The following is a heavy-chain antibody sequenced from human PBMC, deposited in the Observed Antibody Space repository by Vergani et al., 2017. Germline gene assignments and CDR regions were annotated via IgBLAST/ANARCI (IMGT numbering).Heavy chain of an antibody. V-gene: IGHV3-30*02. CDR2: LRYDGSNE. D-gene: IGHD5-12*01. Sequence: QVQLVESGGGVVQPGGSLRLSCAASGFSFSTYGMHWVRQAPGRGLEWVAFLRYDGSNEYYGDAVKGRFIISRDNSKNMLSLEMHSLRPEDTAVYYCAKANPRNSGYDYLYYYHAMDVWGQGTTVTVSS. CDR3: AKANPRNSGYDYLYYYHAMDV. CDR1: GFSFSTYG. J-gene: IGHJ6*02.